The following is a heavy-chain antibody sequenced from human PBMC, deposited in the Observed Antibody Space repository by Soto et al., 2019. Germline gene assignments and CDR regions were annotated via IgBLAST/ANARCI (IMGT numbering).Heavy chain of an antibody. D-gene: IGHD3-3*01. J-gene: IGHJ6*02. CDR3: ARDRYSYYDFWSGSLPYYYYGMDV. Sequence: ASVKVSCKASGYTFTSYYMHWVRQAPGQGLEWMGIINPSGGSTSYAQKFQGRFTISRDNAKNSLYLQMNSLRAEDTAVYYCARDRYSYYDFWSGSLPYYYYGMDVWGQGTTVTAP. CDR1: GYTFTSYY. CDR2: INPSGGST. V-gene: IGHV1-46*01.